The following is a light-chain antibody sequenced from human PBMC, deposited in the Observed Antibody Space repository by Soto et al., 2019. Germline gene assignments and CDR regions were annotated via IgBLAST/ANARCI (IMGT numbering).Light chain of an antibody. V-gene: IGLV2-14*01. J-gene: IGLJ1*01. CDR3: SSYTSNNSFYV. CDR2: EVS. Sequence: QSVLTQPASVSGSPGQSITISCTGTSSDVGNYKYVSWYQQHPGKAPKLMIYEVSNRPSGVSDRFSGSKSGNTASLTISGLRTEDEAEYYCSSYTSNNSFYVFGTGTKVTVL. CDR1: SSDVGNYKY.